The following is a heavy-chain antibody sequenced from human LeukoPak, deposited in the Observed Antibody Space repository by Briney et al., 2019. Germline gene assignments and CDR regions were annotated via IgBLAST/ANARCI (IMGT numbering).Heavy chain of an antibody. CDR1: GGTFSSYA. D-gene: IGHD3-22*01. CDR3: ASHYYDSSGYYYGFDY. J-gene: IGHJ4*02. CDR2: IIPIFGTA. Sequence: ASVKVSCKASGGTFSSYAISWVRQAPGQGLEWMGGIIPIFGTANYAQKFQGRVTITVDESTSTAYMELSSLRSEDTAVYYCASHYYDSSGYYYGFDYWGQGTLVTVSS. V-gene: IGHV1-69*13.